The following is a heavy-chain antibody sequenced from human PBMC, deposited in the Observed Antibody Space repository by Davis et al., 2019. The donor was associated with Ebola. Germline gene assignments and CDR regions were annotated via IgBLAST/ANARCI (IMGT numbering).Heavy chain of an antibody. CDR3: ARGGSGIFGGDAFDI. V-gene: IGHV3-21*01. CDR2: ISSSSSYI. CDR1: GFTFSSYS. D-gene: IGHD3-3*02. J-gene: IGHJ3*02. Sequence: GGSLRLSCAASGFTFSSYSMNWVRQAPGKGLEWVSSISSSSSYIYYADSVKGRFTISRDNAKNSLYLQMNSLRAEDTAVYYCARGGSGIFGGDAFDIWGQGTMVTVSS.